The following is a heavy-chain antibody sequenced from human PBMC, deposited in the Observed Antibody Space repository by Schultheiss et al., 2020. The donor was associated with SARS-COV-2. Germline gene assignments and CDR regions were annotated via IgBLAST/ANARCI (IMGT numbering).Heavy chain of an antibody. CDR1: GFTFSSYA. J-gene: IGHJ3*02. CDR3: ARDSIGYDFWSGYATHYAFDI. D-gene: IGHD3-3*01. Sequence: GGSLRLSCAASGFTFSSYAMSWVRQAPGKGLEWVSAISGSGGSTYYADSVKGRFTISRDNSKNTLYLQMNSLRAEDTAVYYCARDSIGYDFWSGYATHYAFDIWGQGTMVTVSS. CDR2: ISGSGGST. V-gene: IGHV3-23*01.